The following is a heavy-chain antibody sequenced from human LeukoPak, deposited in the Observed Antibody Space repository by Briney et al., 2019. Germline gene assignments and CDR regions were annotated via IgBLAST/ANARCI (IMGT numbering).Heavy chain of an antibody. CDR3: ATVGYCSGGSCYDY. D-gene: IGHD2-15*01. Sequence: ASVKVSCKVSGYTLTELSMHWVRQAPGKGLEWMGGFDPEDGETIYAQKFQGRVTMTGDTSTDTAYMELSSLRSEDTAVYYCATVGYCSGGSCYDYWGQGTLVTVSS. V-gene: IGHV1-24*01. J-gene: IGHJ4*02. CDR1: GYTLTELS. CDR2: FDPEDGET.